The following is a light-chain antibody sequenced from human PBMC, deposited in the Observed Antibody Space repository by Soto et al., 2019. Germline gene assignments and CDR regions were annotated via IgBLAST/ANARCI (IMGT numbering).Light chain of an antibody. CDR3: QQYGSSPLT. CDR2: DTS. V-gene: IGKV3-20*01. CDR1: QSVSSY. J-gene: IGKJ4*01. Sequence: EIVLTQSPATLSLSVGERVTLSCRASQSVSSYLPWYPQTPGQATRLLIYDTSNRATGTPDRFSGSGSGTDFTLTISRLEPEDFTVYYCQQYGSSPLTFGGGTTVEIK.